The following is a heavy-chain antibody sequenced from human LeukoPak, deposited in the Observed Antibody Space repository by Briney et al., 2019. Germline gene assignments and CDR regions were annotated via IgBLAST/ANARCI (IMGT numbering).Heavy chain of an antibody. CDR3: ARAGGSTVSHSDY. V-gene: IGHV3-30*03. J-gene: IGHJ4*02. Sequence: GGALRLSFAASGFNFSSYGMQWVRQAPGKGLEWVAVISYDGSNKYYADSVKGRFTISEDNAKNSLYLQMNSLRAEDTAVYYCARAGGSTVSHSDYWGQGTLVTVSS. D-gene: IGHD4-17*01. CDR2: ISYDGSNK. CDR1: GFNFSSYG.